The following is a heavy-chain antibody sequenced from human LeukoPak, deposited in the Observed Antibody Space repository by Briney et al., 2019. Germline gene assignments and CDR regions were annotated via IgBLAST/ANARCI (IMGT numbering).Heavy chain of an antibody. CDR1: GGSISSYY. D-gene: IGHD4-11*01. CDR2: IYTSGGT. CDR3: ARDRDYSNYDWFDP. Sequence: SETLSLTCTVSGGSISSYYWSWIRQPAGKGLEWIGRIYTSGGTNYNPSLKSRVTMSVDTSKNQFFLKLSSVTAADTAVYYCARDRDYSNYDWFDPWGQGTLVTVSS. V-gene: IGHV4-4*07. J-gene: IGHJ5*02.